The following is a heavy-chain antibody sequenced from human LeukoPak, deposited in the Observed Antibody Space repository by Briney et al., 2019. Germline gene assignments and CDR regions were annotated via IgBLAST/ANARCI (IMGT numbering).Heavy chain of an antibody. D-gene: IGHD3-3*01. CDR2: ISGSGGST. J-gene: IGHJ5*02. CDR1: GFTFSSYA. Sequence: GGSLRLSCAASGFTFSSYAMSWVRQAPGKGLEWVSAISGSGGSTYYAGSVKGRFTISRDNSKNTLYLQMNSLRAEDTAVYYCAKDPGKKSDFWSGYYEYNWFDPWGQGTLVTVSS. V-gene: IGHV3-23*01. CDR3: AKDPGKKSDFWSGYYEYNWFDP.